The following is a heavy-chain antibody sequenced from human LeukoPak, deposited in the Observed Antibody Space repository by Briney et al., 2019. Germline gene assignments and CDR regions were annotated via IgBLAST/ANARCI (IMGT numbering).Heavy chain of an antibody. Sequence: GASVKVSCRASGYTFTGYYMHWVRQAPGQGLEWMGWINPNSGGTNYAQKFQGRVTMTRDTSVSTAYMELSRLRSDDTAVYYCASFWFCSSTSCSPKTDAFDIWGQGTMVTVSS. J-gene: IGHJ3*02. CDR2: INPNSGGT. V-gene: IGHV1-2*02. D-gene: IGHD2-2*01. CDR3: ASFWFCSSTSCSPKTDAFDI. CDR1: GYTFTGYY.